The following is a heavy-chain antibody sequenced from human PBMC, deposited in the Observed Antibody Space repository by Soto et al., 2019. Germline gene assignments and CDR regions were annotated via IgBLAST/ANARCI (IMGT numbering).Heavy chain of an antibody. CDR2: ISYDGSNK. CDR1: GFTFSSYG. CDR3: ARGSYSGYFDY. V-gene: IGHV3-30*03. D-gene: IGHD1-26*01. J-gene: IGHJ4*02. Sequence: SGGSLRLSCAASGFTFSSYGMHWVRQAPGKGLEWVAVISYDGSNKYYADSVKGRFTISRDNSKNALYLQMNSLRAEDAAVYYCARGSYSGYFDYWGQGTLVTVSS.